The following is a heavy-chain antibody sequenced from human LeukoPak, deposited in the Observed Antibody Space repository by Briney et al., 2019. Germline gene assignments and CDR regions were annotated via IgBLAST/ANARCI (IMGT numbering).Heavy chain of an antibody. CDR1: GFTFSSYA. CDR3: AREQSGPNGAFDT. CDR2: ISGSGDST. Sequence: PGGSLRLSCAASGFTFSSYAMSWVRRGPGKGLEWVSAISGSGDSTHYADSVKGRLTISRDNSKNTLYLQMNSLRAEDTAVYYCAREQSGPNGAFDTWGQGTMVTVSS. J-gene: IGHJ3*02. V-gene: IGHV3-23*01. D-gene: IGHD1-26*01.